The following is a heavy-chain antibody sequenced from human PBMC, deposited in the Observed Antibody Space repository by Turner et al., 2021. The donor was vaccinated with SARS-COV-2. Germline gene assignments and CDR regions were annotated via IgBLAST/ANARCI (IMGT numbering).Heavy chain of an antibody. Sequence: QVTLRESGPALVKPTQTLTLTCTFSGFSLSTSGMCVSWIRQPPGKALAWLARIDWDDDKYYSTALKSRLTISKDTTKNQVVLTRTNMDPVNTATYYCARIAYDILGRYHYGMDVLGQGTTVTVSS. CDR1: GFSLSTSGMC. CDR3: ARIAYDILGRYHYGMDV. J-gene: IGHJ6*02. V-gene: IGHV2-70*15. D-gene: IGHD3-9*01. CDR2: IDWDDDK.